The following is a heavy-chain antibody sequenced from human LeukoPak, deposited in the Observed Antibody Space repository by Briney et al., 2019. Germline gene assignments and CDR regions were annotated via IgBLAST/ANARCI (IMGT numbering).Heavy chain of an antibody. CDR2: ISSNEGST. Sequence: GGSLRLSCSASGFTLSRYGMHWVRQAPGKGLEYVSGISSNEGSTNYADSVKGRFTISRDNSKNTLHLQMSSLRAEDTAVYYCVKGYCSSISCSLIDYGGQGTLVTVSS. CDR1: GFTLSRYG. CDR3: VKGYCSSISCSLIDY. V-gene: IGHV3-64D*06. J-gene: IGHJ4*02. D-gene: IGHD2-2*01.